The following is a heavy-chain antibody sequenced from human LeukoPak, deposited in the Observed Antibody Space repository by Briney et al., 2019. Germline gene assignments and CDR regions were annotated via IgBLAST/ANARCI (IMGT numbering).Heavy chain of an antibody. V-gene: IGHV3-33*01. D-gene: IGHD3-3*01. CDR1: GFTFSSYG. CDR3: ARGLTYYDFWSGPNVDY. J-gene: IGHJ4*02. CDR2: KWYDGSNK. Sequence: GGSLRLSCAASGFTFSSYGMHWVRQAPGKGLEWVAVKWYDGSNKYYADSVKGRFTISRDNSKNTLYLQMNSLRAEDTAVYYCARGLTYYDFWSGPNVDYWGQGTLVTVSS.